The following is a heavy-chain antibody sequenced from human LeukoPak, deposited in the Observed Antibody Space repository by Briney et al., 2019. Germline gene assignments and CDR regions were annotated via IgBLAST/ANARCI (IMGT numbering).Heavy chain of an antibody. Sequence: PGGSLRLSCTASGFTVSSNHMSWVRQAPGKGLEWASVIYSDGSTYYADPVKGRFTISRDNSKNTMYLQMNSLRAEDTAVYYCARVNDYYGSGSYARWFDPWGQGTLVTVSS. CDR1: GFTVSSNH. CDR2: IYSDGST. CDR3: ARVNDYYGSGSYARWFDP. D-gene: IGHD3-10*01. J-gene: IGHJ5*02. V-gene: IGHV3-66*01.